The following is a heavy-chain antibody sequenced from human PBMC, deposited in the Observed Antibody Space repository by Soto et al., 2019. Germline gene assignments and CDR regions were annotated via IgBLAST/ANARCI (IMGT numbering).Heavy chain of an antibody. CDR2: VFHTGTT. J-gene: IGHJ4*02. D-gene: IGHD6-19*01. CDR3: ARSAGWYAVHS. CDR1: GDSVSSPYY. V-gene: IGHV4-4*02. Sequence: QVQLQESGPGLVKPSGTLSLTCAVSGDSVSSPYYWCWVRQPPGKWLEWIGEVFHTGTTSYNPSLRSRVTISMDKSNNQFSLDLTSVTAADTAVYYCARSAGWYAVHSWGPGTLVIVSS.